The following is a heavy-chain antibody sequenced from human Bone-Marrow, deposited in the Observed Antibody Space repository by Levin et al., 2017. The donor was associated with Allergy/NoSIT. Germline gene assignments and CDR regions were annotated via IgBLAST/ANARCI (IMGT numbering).Heavy chain of an antibody. J-gene: IGHJ4*02. D-gene: IGHD6-19*01. CDR3: ARAPGGWRVFDY. CDR2: IKQDGSEK. V-gene: IGHV3-7*01. CDR1: GFTFSSYW. Sequence: SCTASGFTFSSYWMSWVRQAPGKGLEWVANIKQDGSEKYYVDSVKGRFTISRDNAKNSLYLQMNSLRAEDTAVYYCARAPGGWRVFDYWGQGTLVTVSS.